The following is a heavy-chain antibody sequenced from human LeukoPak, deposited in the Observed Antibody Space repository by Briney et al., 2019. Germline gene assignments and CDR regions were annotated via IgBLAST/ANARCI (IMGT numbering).Heavy chain of an antibody. CDR3: ARGVGAGNDNGFDT. CDR1: GGSISSYY. V-gene: IGHV4-59*01. D-gene: IGHD1-1*01. Sequence: SETLSLTCTVSGGSISSYYWSWIRQPPGKGLEWIGYIYYSGSTNYNPSLKSRVTISVDTSKNQFSLKLSSVTAADTAVYYCARGVGAGNDNGFDTWGQGPLVTVS. J-gene: IGHJ5*02. CDR2: IYYSGST.